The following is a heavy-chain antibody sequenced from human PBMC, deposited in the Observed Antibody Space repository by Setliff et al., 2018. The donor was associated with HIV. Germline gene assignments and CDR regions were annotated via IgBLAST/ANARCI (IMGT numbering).Heavy chain of an antibody. D-gene: IGHD5-18*01. CDR1: NGSISSHY. CDR3: ARERSRGYTDPPRFDY. CDR2: IYTSGST. V-gene: IGHV4-4*08. J-gene: IGHJ4*02. Sequence: SETLSLTCTVSNGSISSHYWSWIRQPPGKGLEWIGHIYTSGSTNYNPSLKSRVTISVDTSKNQFSLRLTSVTAADTAVYYCARERSRGYTDPPRFDYWGQGTLVTVSS.